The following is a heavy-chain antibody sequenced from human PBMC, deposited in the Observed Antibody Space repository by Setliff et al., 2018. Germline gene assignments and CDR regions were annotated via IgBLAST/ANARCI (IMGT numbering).Heavy chain of an antibody. V-gene: IGHV4-30-4*08. CDR3: ARESRPLDGYNDYNWFDP. CDR2: MHYSGST. D-gene: IGHD5-12*01. CDR1: GGSVSSGDCY. J-gene: IGHJ5*02. Sequence: SETLSLTCTVSGGSVSSGDCYWSWIRQPPGKGLEWIGYMHYSGSTYYNPSLKSRVTISVDTSKNQFSLKLSSVTAADTAVYYCARESRPLDGYNDYNWFDPWGQGTLVTVSS.